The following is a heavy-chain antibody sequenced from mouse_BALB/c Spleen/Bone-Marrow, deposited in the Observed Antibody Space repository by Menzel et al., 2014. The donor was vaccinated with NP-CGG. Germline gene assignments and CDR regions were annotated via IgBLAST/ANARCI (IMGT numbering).Heavy chain of an antibody. V-gene: IGHV1-4*01. CDR1: GYTFTTYT. J-gene: IGHJ4*01. CDR3: ARVYGNYDAMDY. Sequence: QVQLQQSGAELARPGASVKMSCRASGYTFTTYTMHWVKQRPGQGLEWIGYINPSSGYTYYNQKFKDKATLTADKSSSAAYLQLSSLTSEDSAVYYCARVYGNYDAMDYCGQGTSVTVSS. CDR2: INPSSGYT. D-gene: IGHD1-1*01.